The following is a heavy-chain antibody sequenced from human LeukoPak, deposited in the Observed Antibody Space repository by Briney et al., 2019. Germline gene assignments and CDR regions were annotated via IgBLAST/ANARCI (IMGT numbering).Heavy chain of an antibody. CDR2: KYDGSYT. CDR3: ARDSSSVPEY. D-gene: IGHD2-2*01. V-gene: IGHV3-74*01. CDR1: GFSLSDHW. J-gene: IGHJ4*02. Sequence: GGSLRLSCAASGFSLSDHWMYWVRQGPGKGLVWLSRKYDGSYTSYAGSVKGRFTVSRDNAKNTLYLQMNSLRAEDTAVYYCARDSSSVPEYWGQGTPVTVSS.